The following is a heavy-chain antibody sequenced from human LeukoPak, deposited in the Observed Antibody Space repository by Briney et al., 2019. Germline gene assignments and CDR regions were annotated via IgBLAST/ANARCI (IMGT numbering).Heavy chain of an antibody. D-gene: IGHD4-17*01. Sequence: GAAVTVSCKASGYTFTSYYMHGVRPPPGQGLEWVGIINPSGGSTSYAQKFQGRVTMTRDTSTSTVYMDLSSLRSEDTAVYYCARDQRYGVYWGQGTLVTVSS. V-gene: IGHV1-46*01. CDR1: GYTFTSYY. CDR2: INPSGGST. J-gene: IGHJ4*02. CDR3: ARDQRYGVY.